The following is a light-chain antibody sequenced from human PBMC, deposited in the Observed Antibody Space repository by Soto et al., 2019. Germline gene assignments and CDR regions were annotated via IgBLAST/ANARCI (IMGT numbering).Light chain of an antibody. CDR2: GAS. V-gene: IGKV3-20*01. Sequence: EIVLTQSPGTLSLSPGERATLSCRASQSVSSSYLAWYQQKPGQAPRLLIYGASSRATGIPDRFSGSGSGTDFTLTISRLEPEDFAVYYCQQNGTSSLVTFGPGTKVDIK. J-gene: IGKJ3*01. CDR1: QSVSSSY. CDR3: QQNGTSSLVT.